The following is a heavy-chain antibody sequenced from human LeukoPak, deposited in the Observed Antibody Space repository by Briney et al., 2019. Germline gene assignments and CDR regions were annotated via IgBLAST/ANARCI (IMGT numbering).Heavy chain of an antibody. CDR3: ARGGSGWLSFDY. CDR1: GFTVSNNY. CDR2: IYSGGST. D-gene: IGHD6-19*01. J-gene: IGHJ4*02. Sequence: GGSLRLSCAASGFTVSNNYMSWVRQAPGKGLEWVSVIYSGGSTYYAGSVKGRFTISRDNSKNTLYLQMNSLRAEDTAVYYCARGGSGWLSFDYWGQGTLVTVSS. V-gene: IGHV3-53*01.